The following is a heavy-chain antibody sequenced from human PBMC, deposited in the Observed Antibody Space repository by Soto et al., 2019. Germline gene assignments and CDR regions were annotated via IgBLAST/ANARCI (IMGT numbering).Heavy chain of an antibody. J-gene: IGHJ6*02. V-gene: IGHV4-31*03. CDR3: ARDMITRSSGPINYYYYYGMDV. Sequence: QVQLQESGPGLVKPSQTLSLTCTVSGGSISSGGYYWSWIRQHPGKGLEWIGYIYHSGSTYYNPSLNSRVTIPVDTSKNQFSLKVRSVTAADTAVYYCARDMITRSSGPINYYYYYGMDVWGQGTTVTVSS. D-gene: IGHD3-22*01. CDR2: IYHSGST. CDR1: GGSISSGGYY.